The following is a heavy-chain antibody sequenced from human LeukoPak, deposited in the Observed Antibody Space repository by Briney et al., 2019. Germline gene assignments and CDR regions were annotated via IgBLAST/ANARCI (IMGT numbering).Heavy chain of an antibody. CDR2: IWYDGSNK. D-gene: IGHD2-15*01. CDR1: GFTFSSYG. V-gene: IGHV3-33*01. CDR3: ARASSTSYYYYGMDV. Sequence: GGSLRLSCAASGFTFSSYGMHWVRQAPGEGLEWVAVIWYDGSNKYYADSVRGRFTISRDNSKNTLYLQMNSLRAEDTAVYYCARASSTSYYYYGMDVWGQGTTVTVSS. J-gene: IGHJ6*02.